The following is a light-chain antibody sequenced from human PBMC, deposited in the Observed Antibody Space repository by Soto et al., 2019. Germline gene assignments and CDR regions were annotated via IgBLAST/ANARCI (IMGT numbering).Light chain of an antibody. J-gene: IGLJ3*02. CDR2: DVS. V-gene: IGLV2-11*01. CDR3: CSYAGNSLWV. Sequence: QSALTQPRSVSGSPGQSVTISCTGTNSDVGGYNYVSWYQQHPGKAPKLVIYDVSKRPSGVPDRFSGSKSGNTASLTISGHQAEDEADYYCCSYAGNSLWVFGGGTKLTVL. CDR1: NSDVGGYNY.